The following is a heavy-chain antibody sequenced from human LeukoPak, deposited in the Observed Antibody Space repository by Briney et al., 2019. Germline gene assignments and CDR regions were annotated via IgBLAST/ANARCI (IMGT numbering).Heavy chain of an antibody. CDR2: ISAYNGNT. J-gene: IGHJ4*02. D-gene: IGHD5-18*01. CDR1: GYTFTSYG. Sequence: ASVKVSCKASGYTFTSYGISWVRQAPGQGLEWVGWISAYNGNTNYAQKLQGRVTMTTDTSTSTAYMELRSLRSDDTAVYYCARDLRGYSYALTKGHFDYWGQGTLVTVSS. CDR3: ARDLRGYSYALTKGHFDY. V-gene: IGHV1-18*01.